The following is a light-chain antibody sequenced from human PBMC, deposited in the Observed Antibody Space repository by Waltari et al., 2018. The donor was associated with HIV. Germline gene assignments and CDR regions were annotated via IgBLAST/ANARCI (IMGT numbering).Light chain of an antibody. V-gene: IGKV4-1*01. J-gene: IGKJ1*01. CDR3: QQYYSTPWT. CDR2: WAS. Sequence: DIVTTQSPDSLAVSLGVRATIRCKSSQSVLYSSNNKNYLAWYQQKPGQPPKLLIYWASTRESGVPDRFGGSGSGTDFTLTISSLQAEDVAVYYCQQYYSTPWTFGQGTKVEIK. CDR1: QSVLYSSNNKNY.